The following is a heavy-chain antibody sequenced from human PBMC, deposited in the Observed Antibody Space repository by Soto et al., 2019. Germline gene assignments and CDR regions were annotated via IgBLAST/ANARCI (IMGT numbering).Heavy chain of an antibody. CDR1: GYTFTSYN. D-gene: IGHD3-22*01. CDR2: INPSGGST. J-gene: IGHJ4*02. Sequence: ASVKVSCKASGYTFTSYNMHWVRQAPGQGLEWMGIINPSGGSTSYAQKFQGRVTMTRDTSTSTVYMELSSLRSEDTAVYYCARDSPDYYDSSGYYRVFDYWGQGTLVTVSS. V-gene: IGHV1-46*01. CDR3: ARDSPDYYDSSGYYRVFDY.